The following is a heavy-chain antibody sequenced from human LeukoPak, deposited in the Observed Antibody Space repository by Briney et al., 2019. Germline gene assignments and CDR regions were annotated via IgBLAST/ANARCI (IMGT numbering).Heavy chain of an antibody. J-gene: IGHJ4*02. CDR1: GFTFSDHY. CDR3: ARGDYGGDYFDY. Sequence: GGSLRLSCEVSGFTFSDHYMSWIRQAPGKRLEWVSYISSGSTYTNYADSVEGRSTISRDNAKNSLYLQMNSLRAEDTAVYYCARGDYGGDYFDYWGQGTLVTVSS. V-gene: IGHV3-11*05. D-gene: IGHD4-23*01. CDR2: ISSGSTYT.